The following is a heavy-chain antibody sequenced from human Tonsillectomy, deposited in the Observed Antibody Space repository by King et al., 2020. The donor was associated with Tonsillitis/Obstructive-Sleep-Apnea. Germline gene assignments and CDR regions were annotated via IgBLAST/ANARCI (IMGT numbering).Heavy chain of an antibody. CDR1: GYTFTSYD. V-gene: IGHV1-8*01. D-gene: IGHD3-10*01. Sequence: VQLVESGAEVKKPGASVKVSCKASGYTFTSYDINWVRQATGQGLEWMGWMNPNSGNTGYAQKFQGRVTMTRNTSTSTAYMELSSLRSEDMAVYYCARGRYYYGSGSYSWFDPWGQGTLVTVSS. CDR3: ARGRYYYGSGSYSWFDP. J-gene: IGHJ5*02. CDR2: MNPNSGNT.